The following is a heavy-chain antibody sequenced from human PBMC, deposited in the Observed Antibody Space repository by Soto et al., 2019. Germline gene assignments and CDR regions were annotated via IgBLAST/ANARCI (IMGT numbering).Heavy chain of an antibody. D-gene: IGHD6-13*01. CDR2: IYYSGST. CDR1: GGSISSGGYY. J-gene: IGHJ4*02. Sequence: SETLSLTCTVSGGSISSGGYYWSWIRQHPGKGLEWIGYIYYSGSTYYNPSLKSRVTISVDTSKNQFSLKLSSVTAADTAVYYCASEQQPSYYFDYWGQGTLVTVSS. V-gene: IGHV4-31*03. CDR3: ASEQQPSYYFDY.